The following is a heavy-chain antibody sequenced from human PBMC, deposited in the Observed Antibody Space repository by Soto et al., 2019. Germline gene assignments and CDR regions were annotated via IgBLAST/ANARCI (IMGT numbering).Heavy chain of an antibody. Sequence: SETLSLTCTVSGGSISSYYWSWIRQPPGKGLEWIGYIYYSGSTNYNPSLKSRVTISVDTSKNQFSLKLSSVTAADTAVYYCARGANYYASSGDLGDFDYWGQGTLVT. V-gene: IGHV4-59*01. CDR3: ARGANYYASSGDLGDFDY. CDR1: GGSISSYY. D-gene: IGHD3-22*01. CDR2: IYYSGST. J-gene: IGHJ4*02.